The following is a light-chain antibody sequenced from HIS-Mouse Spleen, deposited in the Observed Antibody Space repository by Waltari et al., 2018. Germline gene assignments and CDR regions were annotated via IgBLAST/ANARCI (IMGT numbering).Light chain of an antibody. CDR3: QVWDSSSDHPYV. Sequence: SYVLTQPPSVSVAPGKTARITCGGNNIGSKSVHWYQQKPGQAPLLGVYDDSDRPSGIPERFSGSNSGNTATLTISRVEAGDEADYYCQVWDSSSDHPYVFGTGTKVTVL. V-gene: IGLV3-21*03. CDR2: DDS. J-gene: IGLJ1*01. CDR1: NIGSKS.